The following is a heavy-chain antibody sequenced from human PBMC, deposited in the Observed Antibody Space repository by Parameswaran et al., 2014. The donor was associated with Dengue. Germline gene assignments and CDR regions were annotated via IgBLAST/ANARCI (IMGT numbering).Heavy chain of an antibody. J-gene: IGHJ4*02. V-gene: IGHV4-39*01. CDR1: GGSISSSSYY. CDR2: IYYSGST. Sequence: AGGSLRLSCTVSGGSISSSSYYWGWIRQPPGKGLEWIGSIYYSGSTYYNPSLKSRVTISVDTSKNQFSLKLSSVTAADTAVYYCARHIGSYCSGGSCNPLYYFDYWGQGTLVTVSS. D-gene: IGHD2-15*01. CDR3: ARHIGSYCSGGSCNPLYYFDY.